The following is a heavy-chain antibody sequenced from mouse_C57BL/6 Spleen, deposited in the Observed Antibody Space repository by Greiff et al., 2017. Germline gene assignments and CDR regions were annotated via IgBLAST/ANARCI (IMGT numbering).Heavy chain of an antibody. CDR1: GYTFTDYN. CDR2: INPNNGGT. V-gene: IGHV1-22*01. Sequence: EVQLQQSGPELVKPGASVKMSCKASGYTFTDYNMHWVKQSHGKSLEWIGYINPNNGGTSYNQKFKGKDTLTVNKSSSTAYMELRSLTSEDTAVYYCARGNLYYFDYWGQGTTLTVSS. J-gene: IGHJ2*01. D-gene: IGHD2-1*01. CDR3: ARGNLYYFDY.